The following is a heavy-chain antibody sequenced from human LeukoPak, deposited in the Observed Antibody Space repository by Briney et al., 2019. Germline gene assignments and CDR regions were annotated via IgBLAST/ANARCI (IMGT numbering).Heavy chain of an antibody. J-gene: IGHJ4*02. CDR2: IYHSGST. CDR3: ARVVRRIAVAGTWYYFDH. D-gene: IGHD6-19*01. V-gene: IGHV4-38-2*02. CDR1: GYSISSGYY. Sequence: SETLSLTCTVSGYSISSGYYWGWIRQPPGKGLEWIGSIYHSGSTYYNPSLKSRVTISVDTSKNQFSLKLSSVTAADTAVYYCARVVRRIAVAGTWYYFDHWGQGTLVTVSS.